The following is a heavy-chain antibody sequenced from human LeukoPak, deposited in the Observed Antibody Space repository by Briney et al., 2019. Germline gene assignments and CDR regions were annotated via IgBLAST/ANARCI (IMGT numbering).Heavy chain of an antibody. CDR3: ASGPALKFSGYGPFDY. D-gene: IGHD5-12*01. CDR1: GGSISSYY. CDR2: IYYSGST. J-gene: IGHJ4*02. V-gene: IGHV4-59*08. Sequence: SETLSLTCTVSGGSISSYYWSWIRQPPGKGLEWIGYIYYSGSTNYNPSLKSRVTISVDTSKNRFSLKLSSVTAADTAVYYCASGPALKFSGYGPFDYWGQGTLVTVSS.